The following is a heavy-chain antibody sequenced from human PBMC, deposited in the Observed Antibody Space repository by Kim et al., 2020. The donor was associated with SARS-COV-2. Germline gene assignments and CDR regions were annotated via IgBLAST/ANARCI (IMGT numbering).Heavy chain of an antibody. Sequence: GGSLRLSCIASGFTFSSYAMHWVRQAPGKGLEWVAVISYDGSNKYYADSVKGRFTISRDNSKNTLYLQMNSLRAEDTAVYYCARAFKWDSSSWKYYYYY. V-gene: IGHV3-30-3*01. CDR2: ISYDGSNK. J-gene: IGHJ6*03. CDR3: ARAFKWDSSSWKYYYYY. D-gene: IGHD6-13*01. CDR1: GFTFSSYA.